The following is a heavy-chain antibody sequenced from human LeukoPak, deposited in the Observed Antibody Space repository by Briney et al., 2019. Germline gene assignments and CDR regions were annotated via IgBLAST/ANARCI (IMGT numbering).Heavy chain of an antibody. CDR1: GFTFSSYG. J-gene: IGHJ4*02. D-gene: IGHD2-15*01. V-gene: IGHV3-23*01. Sequence: GGSLRLSCAASGFTFSSYGMSWVRQAPGKGLEWVSAISGSGGSTYYVDSVKGRFTISRDNSKNTLYLQMNSLRAEDTAVYYCAHAPYSMPPEYYFDYWGQGTLVTVSS. CDR3: AHAPYSMPPEYYFDY. CDR2: ISGSGGST.